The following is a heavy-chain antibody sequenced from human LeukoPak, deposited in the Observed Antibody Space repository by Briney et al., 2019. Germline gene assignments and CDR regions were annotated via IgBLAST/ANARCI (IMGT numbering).Heavy chain of an antibody. D-gene: IGHD5-24*01. CDR2: ISYDGSNK. J-gene: IGHJ6*03. CDR3: ARVPPPFTMYYMDV. V-gene: IGHV3-30*03. CDR1: GFTFSSYG. Sequence: PGGSLRPSCAASGFTFSSYGMHWVRQAPGKGLEWVAVISYDGSNKYYADSVKGRFTISRDSSKNTVSLQMNSLRAEDTAIYFCARVPPPFTMYYMDVWGKGTPVIVSS.